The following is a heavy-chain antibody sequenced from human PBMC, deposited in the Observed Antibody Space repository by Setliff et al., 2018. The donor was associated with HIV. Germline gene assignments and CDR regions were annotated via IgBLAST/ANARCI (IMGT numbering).Heavy chain of an antibody. V-gene: IGHV4-39*01. J-gene: IGHJ4*02. CDR3: ARQTWEYYDTLTGYYRSPKNFDS. CDR1: GGSISSGGFY. D-gene: IGHD3-9*01. CDR2: ISYTGST. Sequence: SETLSLTCTVTGGSISSGGFYWTWIRQHPGKGLEWIGTISYTGSTYYDPSLKSRVTISLDTSKNQFFLKLSSVTAPDTAIYYCARQTWEYYDTLTGYYRSPKNFDSWGQGTLVTVSS.